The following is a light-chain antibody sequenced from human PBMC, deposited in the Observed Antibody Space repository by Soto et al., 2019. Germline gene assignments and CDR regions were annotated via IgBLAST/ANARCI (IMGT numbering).Light chain of an antibody. CDR3: CSSAGSYTYV. CDR1: SSVVGGYDY. Sequence: QSALTQPRSVSGSPGHSVTISCTGTSSVVGGYDYVSWFQQHPGKAPKLIIYDVSKRPSGVPDRFSGSKSGNTASLTISGLQAEDEADYYCCSSAGSYTYVFGTGTKVTVL. J-gene: IGLJ1*01. CDR2: DVS. V-gene: IGLV2-11*01.